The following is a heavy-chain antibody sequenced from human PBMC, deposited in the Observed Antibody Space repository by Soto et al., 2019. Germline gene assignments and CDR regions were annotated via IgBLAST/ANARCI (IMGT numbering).Heavy chain of an antibody. Sequence: KPSETLSLTCTVSGGSISSGGYYWSWIRQHPGKGLEWIGYIYYSGSTYYNPSLKSRVTISVDTSKNQFSLKLSSVTAADTAVYYCARDSSSSRYYYYGMDVWGQGTTVTVSS. D-gene: IGHD6-6*01. J-gene: IGHJ6*02. V-gene: IGHV4-31*03. CDR1: GGSISSGGYY. CDR3: ARDSSSSRYYYYGMDV. CDR2: IYYSGST.